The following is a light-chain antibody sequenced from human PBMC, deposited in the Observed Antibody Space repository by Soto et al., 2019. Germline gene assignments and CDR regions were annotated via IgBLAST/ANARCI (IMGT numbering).Light chain of an antibody. V-gene: IGKV3-15*01. CDR3: QQYNNWPPIT. J-gene: IGKJ5*01. Sequence: EIVMTQSPATLSVSTGERATLSCRASQSVSSNLAWYQQKPGQAPRLLIYVASTRATCIPARFSGSGSGTEFTLTISSLQSEDFAVYYCQQYNNWPPITFGQGTRLEIK. CDR2: VAS. CDR1: QSVSSN.